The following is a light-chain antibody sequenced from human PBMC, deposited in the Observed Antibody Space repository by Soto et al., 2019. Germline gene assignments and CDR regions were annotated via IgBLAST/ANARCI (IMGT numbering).Light chain of an antibody. CDR1: QSVSSN. V-gene: IGKV3-15*01. J-gene: IGKJ1*01. CDR2: GAS. CDR3: QQYNNWPRT. Sequence: IIITQSPATPSVSPGGRATLSCRASQSVSSNLAWYQQKPGQAPRLLIYGASTRATGIPARFSGSGSGTEFTLTISSLQSEDFAVYYCQQYNNWPRTFGQGTKVDIK.